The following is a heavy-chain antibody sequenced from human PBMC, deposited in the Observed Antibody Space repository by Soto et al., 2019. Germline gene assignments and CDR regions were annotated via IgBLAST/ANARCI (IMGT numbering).Heavy chain of an antibody. J-gene: IGHJ4*02. V-gene: IGHV4-59*01. CDR2: IYYSGST. Sequence: SETLSLTCTVSGGSISSYYWSWIRQPPGKGLEWIGYIYYSGSTNYNPSLKSRVTISVDTSKNQFSLKLSSVTAADTAVYYCAREDYGSGSYGYWGQGTLVTVSS. D-gene: IGHD3-10*01. CDR3: AREDYGSGSYGY. CDR1: GGSISSYY.